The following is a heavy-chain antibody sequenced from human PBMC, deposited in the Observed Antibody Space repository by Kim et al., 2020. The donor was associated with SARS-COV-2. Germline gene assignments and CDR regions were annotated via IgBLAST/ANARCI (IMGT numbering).Heavy chain of an antibody. Sequence: GGSLRLSCAASGFTFTNVWLSWVRQAPGKGLEWVGRIRSKADGGTADYAAPVKVRFTISRDDSKNTLYLQMNGLRAEDTAFYHCTTDYERIGGLCDGETCYPASLWGQGTLVTVSS. V-gene: IGHV3-15*01. CDR3: TTDYERIGGLCDGETCYPASL. D-gene: IGHD2-21*01. CDR1: GFTFTNVW. J-gene: IGHJ4*02. CDR2: IRSKADGGTA.